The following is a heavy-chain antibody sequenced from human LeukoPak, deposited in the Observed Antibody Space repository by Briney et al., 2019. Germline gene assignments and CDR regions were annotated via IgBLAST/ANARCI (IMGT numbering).Heavy chain of an antibody. CDR2: ISGSGAKT. Sequence: GGSLRLSCAASGFTFSTYAISWVRQAPGKGLEWVSAISGSGAKTYYADSVKGRFTITRDTSKNTLYLQMNSLRAEDTAAYYCAKEYSSSGYFDYWGQGTLVTVSS. CDR3: AKEYSSSGYFDY. D-gene: IGHD6-13*01. J-gene: IGHJ4*02. V-gene: IGHV3-23*01. CDR1: GFTFSTYA.